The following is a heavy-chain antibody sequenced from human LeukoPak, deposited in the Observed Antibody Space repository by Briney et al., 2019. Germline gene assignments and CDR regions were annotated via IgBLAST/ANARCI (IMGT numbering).Heavy chain of an antibody. Sequence: PGGSLRLSCAASGFTFSSYAMHWVRQAPGKGLEWVAFIRYDGSNKYYADSVKGRFTISRDNSKNTLYLQMNSLRAEDTAVYYCAKGYYYDSSGPLDYWGQGTLVTVSS. CDR3: AKGYYYDSSGPLDY. D-gene: IGHD3-22*01. CDR1: GFTFSSYA. J-gene: IGHJ4*02. V-gene: IGHV3-30*02. CDR2: IRYDGSNK.